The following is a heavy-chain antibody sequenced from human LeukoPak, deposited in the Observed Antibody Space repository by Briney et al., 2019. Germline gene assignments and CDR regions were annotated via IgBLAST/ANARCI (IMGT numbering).Heavy chain of an antibody. D-gene: IGHD3-3*01. V-gene: IGHV5-51*01. CDR3: ARHGHYDFWSGSFDY. CDR2: IYPGDSDT. CDR1: GYRFTSYW. J-gene: IGHJ4*02. Sequence: GESLKISCKGSGYRFTSYWIGWVRQMPGKGLEWMGIIYPGDSDTRYSPSFQGQVTISADKSISTAYLQWSSLKASDTAMYYCARHGHYDFWSGSFDYWGQGTLVTVSS.